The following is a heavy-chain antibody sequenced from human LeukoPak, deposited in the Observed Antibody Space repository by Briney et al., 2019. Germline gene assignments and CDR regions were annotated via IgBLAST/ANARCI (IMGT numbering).Heavy chain of an antibody. Sequence: ASVKVSYKASGGTFISYAISWVRQAPGQGLEWMGGIIPIFGTANYAQKFQGRVTITTDEATSTAYMELSSLRSEDTAVYYCASNNCSSTSCYTRDYYYMDVWGKGTTVTVSS. CDR1: GGTFISYA. J-gene: IGHJ6*03. V-gene: IGHV1-69*05. D-gene: IGHD2-2*02. CDR2: IIPIFGTA. CDR3: ASNNCSSTSCYTRDYYYMDV.